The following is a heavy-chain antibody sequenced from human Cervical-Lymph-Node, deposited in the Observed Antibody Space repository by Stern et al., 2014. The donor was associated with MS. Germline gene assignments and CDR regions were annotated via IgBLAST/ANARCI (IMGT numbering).Heavy chain of an antibody. J-gene: IGHJ4*02. CDR1: GYTFNRYY. D-gene: IGHD4-17*01. CDR3: ARDAHGDSFDY. CDR2: INPSAGST. V-gene: IGHV1-46*02. Sequence: QVQLVESGAEVKKPGASVKVSCEAYGYTFNRYYMQWVRQAPGQGLEWMGMINPSAGSTNYAQKFQGRVSMTRDTATSTVYMELNSLRSDDTATYYCARDAHGDSFDYWGQLTLVTVSS.